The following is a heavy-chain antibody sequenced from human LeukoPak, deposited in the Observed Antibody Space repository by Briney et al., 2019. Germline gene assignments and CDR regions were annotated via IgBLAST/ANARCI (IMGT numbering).Heavy chain of an antibody. CDR1: GYTFTGYY. D-gene: IGHD3-9*01. V-gene: IGHV1-2*02. CDR2: INPNSGGT. CDR3: ARGGDILTGYAFDY. J-gene: IGHJ4*02. Sequence: ASVKVSCKASGYTFTGYYMHWVRQAPGQGLEWIGWINPNSGGTNYAQKFQGRVTMTRDTSISTAYMELSRLRSDDTAVYYCARGGDILTGYAFDYWGQGTLVTVSS.